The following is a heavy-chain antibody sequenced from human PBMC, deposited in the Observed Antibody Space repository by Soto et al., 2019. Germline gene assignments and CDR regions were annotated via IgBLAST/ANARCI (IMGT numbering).Heavy chain of an antibody. CDR1: GFTFSNAW. CDR2: IKSKTDGGTT. J-gene: IGHJ6*02. CDR3: TTEGVGYDILTGYWEDYYYYGMDV. D-gene: IGHD3-9*01. V-gene: IGHV3-15*01. Sequence: PGGSLRLSCAASGFTFSNAWTSWVRQAPGKGLEWVGRIKSKTDGGTTDYAAPVKGRFTISRDDSKNTLYLQMNSLKTEDTAVYYCTTEGVGYDILTGYWEDYYYYGMDVWGQGTTVTVSS.